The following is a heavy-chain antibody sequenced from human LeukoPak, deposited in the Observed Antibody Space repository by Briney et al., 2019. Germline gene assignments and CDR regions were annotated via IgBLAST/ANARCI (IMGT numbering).Heavy chain of an antibody. CDR3: ARDVRSRPPGLLWFGEPDNWFDP. CDR2: IYYSGST. D-gene: IGHD3-10*01. CDR1: GGSISSYY. V-gene: IGHV4-59*01. J-gene: IGHJ5*02. Sequence: SETLSLTCTVSGGSISSYYWSWIRQPPGKGLEWIGYIYYSGSTNYNPSLKSRVTISVDTSKNQFSLKLSSVTAADTAVYYCARDVRSRPPGLLWFGEPDNWFDPWGQGILVTVSS.